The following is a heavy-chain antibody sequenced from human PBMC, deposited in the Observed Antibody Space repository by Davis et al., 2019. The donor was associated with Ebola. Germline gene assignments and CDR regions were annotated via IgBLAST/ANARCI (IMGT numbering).Heavy chain of an antibody. D-gene: IGHD3-10*01. CDR3: AKDGLLWFGERYYYYGMDV. Sequence: GESLKISCAASGFIFSNYVMSWVRQAPGKGLEWVANIKQDGSEKYYVDSVKGRFTISRDNAENSVYLQMNSLRAEDTAVYYCAKDGLLWFGERYYYYGMDVWGQGTTVTVSS. V-gene: IGHV3-7*01. CDR1: GFIFSNYV. CDR2: IKQDGSEK. J-gene: IGHJ6*02.